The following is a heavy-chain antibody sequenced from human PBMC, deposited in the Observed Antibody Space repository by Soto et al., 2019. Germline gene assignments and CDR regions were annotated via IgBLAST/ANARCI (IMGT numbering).Heavy chain of an antibody. J-gene: IGHJ4*02. D-gene: IGHD5-18*01. CDR1: GFTFSSYG. CDR3: AKDTGYVDTATAAYYFDY. Sequence: GGSLRLSCAASGFTFSSYGMHWVRQAPGKGLEWVAVISYDGSNKYYADSVKGRFTISRDNSKNTLYLQMNSLRAEDTAVYYCAKDTGYVDTATAAYYFDYWGQGTLVTVSS. CDR2: ISYDGSNK. V-gene: IGHV3-30*18.